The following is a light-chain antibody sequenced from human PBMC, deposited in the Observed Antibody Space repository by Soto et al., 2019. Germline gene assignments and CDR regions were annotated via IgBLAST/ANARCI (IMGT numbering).Light chain of an antibody. CDR2: DVF. J-gene: IGLJ7*01. CDR1: SSDIGSYNA. Sequence: QSALTQPRSVSGSPGHSVTISCFGTSSDIGSYNAVSWYQQHPGKAPKLIIFDVFERPSGVPDRFSGSKSGNSASLTISGLQAEDESDYYCSSFAPSYRVIFGGGTQLTGL. V-gene: IGLV2-11*01. CDR3: SSFAPSYRVI.